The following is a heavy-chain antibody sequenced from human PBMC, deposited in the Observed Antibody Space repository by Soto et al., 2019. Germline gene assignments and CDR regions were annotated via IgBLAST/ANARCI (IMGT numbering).Heavy chain of an antibody. V-gene: IGHV4-59*01. CDR1: GGSISSYY. CDR2: IYYSGST. CDR3: SSYDVLAAYYY. J-gene: IGHJ4*02. D-gene: IGHD3-9*01. Sequence: ETLSLTCTVSGGSISSYYWSWIRQPPGKGLEWIGYIYYSGSTNYNPSLKSRVTISVDTSKNQFSLRLSSVTAADTAVFCCSSYDVLAAYYYWGQGTLVTVSS.